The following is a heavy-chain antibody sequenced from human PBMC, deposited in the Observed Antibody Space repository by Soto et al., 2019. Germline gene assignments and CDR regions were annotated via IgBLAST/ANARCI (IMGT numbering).Heavy chain of an antibody. J-gene: IGHJ6*02. CDR1: GYTFTSYY. CDR2: ISPSGGST. D-gene: IGHD3-3*01. CDR3: ARDQGFWDTIFGVVTPRYYYYGMDV. V-gene: IGHV1-46*01. Sequence: ASVKVSCKASGYTFTSYYMHWVRQAPGQGLEWMGIISPSGGSTSYAQKFQGRVTMTRDTSTSTVYMELSSLRSEDTAVYYCARDQGFWDTIFGVVTPRYYYYGMDVWGQGTTVTVSS.